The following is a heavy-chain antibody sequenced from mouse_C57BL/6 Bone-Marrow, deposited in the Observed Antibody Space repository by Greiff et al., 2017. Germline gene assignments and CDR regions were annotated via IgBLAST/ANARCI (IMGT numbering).Heavy chain of an antibody. D-gene: IGHD1-3*01. J-gene: IGHJ4*01. V-gene: IGHV5-12*01. CDR3: ARGPLYKDAMDY. Sequence: EVNLVESGGGLVQPGGSLKLSCAASGFTFSDYYMYWVRQTPEKRLEWVAYISNGGGSTYYPDTVKGRFTISRDNAKNTLYLQMSRLKSEDTAMYYCARGPLYKDAMDYWGQGTSVTVSS. CDR1: GFTFSDYY. CDR2: ISNGGGST.